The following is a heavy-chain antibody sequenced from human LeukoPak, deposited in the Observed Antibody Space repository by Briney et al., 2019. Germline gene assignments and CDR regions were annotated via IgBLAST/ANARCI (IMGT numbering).Heavy chain of an antibody. CDR2: ISCSGGST. D-gene: IGHD6-6*01. CDR3: ANPYLFPARHDRNWFDP. Sequence: GGSLRLSCAASGFTFSSYDMSWVRQAPGKGLEWVSAISCSGGSTYYADSVKGRFTISRDNSKNTLYPQKNSLRAEDTAVYYCANPYLFPARHDRNWFDPWGQGTLVTVSS. J-gene: IGHJ5*02. CDR1: GFTFSSYD. V-gene: IGHV3-23*01.